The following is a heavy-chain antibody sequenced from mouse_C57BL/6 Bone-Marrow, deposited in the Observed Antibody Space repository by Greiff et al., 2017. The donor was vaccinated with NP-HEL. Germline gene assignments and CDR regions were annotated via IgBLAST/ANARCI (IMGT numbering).Heavy chain of an antibody. CDR1: GYTFTDYN. CDR3: ARRNYSNFWFAY. D-gene: IGHD2-5*01. V-gene: IGHV1-18*01. CDR2: INPNNGGT. J-gene: IGHJ3*01. Sequence: EVKLMESGPELVKPGASVKIPCKASGYTFTDYNMDWVKQSHGKSLEWIGDINPNNGGTIYNQKFKGKATLTVDKSSSTAYMELRSLTSEDTAVYYCARRNYSNFWFAYWGQGTLVTVSA.